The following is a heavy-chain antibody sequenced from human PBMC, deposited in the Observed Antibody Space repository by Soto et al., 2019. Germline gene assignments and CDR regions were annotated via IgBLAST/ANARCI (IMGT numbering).Heavy chain of an antibody. Sequence: SVKVSCKASGGTFSSYAISWVRQAPGQGLEWMGGIIPIFGTANYAQKFQGRVTITADESTSTAYMELSSLRSEDTAVYYCARASYYYDSSGYFDYWGQGTLVTVYS. CDR3: ARASYYYDSSGYFDY. D-gene: IGHD3-22*01. CDR2: IIPIFGTA. V-gene: IGHV1-69*13. CDR1: GGTFSSYA. J-gene: IGHJ4*02.